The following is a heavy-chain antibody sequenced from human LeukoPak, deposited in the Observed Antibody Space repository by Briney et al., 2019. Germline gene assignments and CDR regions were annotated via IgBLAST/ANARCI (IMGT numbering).Heavy chain of an antibody. D-gene: IGHD3-22*01. CDR1: GFTVSSNY. CDR3: ASDYYDSSGYLGFDY. V-gene: IGHV3-66*01. J-gene: IGHJ4*02. CDR2: IYSGGST. Sequence: QPGGSLRLSCAASGFTVSSNYMSWVRQAPGKGLEWVSVIYSGGSTYYADSVKGRFTISRDNSKNTLYLQMNSLRAGDTAVYYCASDYYDSSGYLGFDYWGQGTLVTVSS.